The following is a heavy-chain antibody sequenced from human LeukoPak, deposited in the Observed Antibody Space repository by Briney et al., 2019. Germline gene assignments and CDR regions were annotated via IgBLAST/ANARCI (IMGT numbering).Heavy chain of an antibody. CDR3: ARDYSTGYFYFDY. D-gene: IGHD3-9*01. V-gene: IGHV3-30*01. J-gene: IGHJ4*02. CDR2: ISYDASTQ. Sequence: GGSLKLSCAASEFIFSNYAMHWVRQAPGQGLEWVAGISYDASTQFHADSVKGRFTISRDNSKSTLYLEMNSLRAEDTAVYYCARDYSTGYFYFDYWGQGTLVTVSS. CDR1: EFIFSNYA.